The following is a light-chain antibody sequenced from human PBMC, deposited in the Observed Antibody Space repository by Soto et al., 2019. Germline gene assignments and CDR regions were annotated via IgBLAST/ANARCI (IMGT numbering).Light chain of an antibody. CDR3: QQYNNWPPWT. V-gene: IGKV3-11*01. Sequence: VLTQSPGILSLSPGERDTLSCRASQSVSSYLAWYQQKPGQAPRLLIYDASNRATGIPDRFSGSGSGTESTLTISSLQPEDFAVYDCQQYNNWPPWTFGQGTKVDIK. CDR2: DAS. CDR1: QSVSSY. J-gene: IGKJ1*01.